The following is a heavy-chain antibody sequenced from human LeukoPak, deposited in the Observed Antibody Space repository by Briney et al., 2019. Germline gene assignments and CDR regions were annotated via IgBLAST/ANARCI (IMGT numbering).Heavy chain of an antibody. D-gene: IGHD1-26*01. J-gene: IGHJ3*02. CDR2: IYYSGST. CDR3: AGSFSGSYHSAFDI. V-gene: IGHV4-30-4*08. CDR1: GGSISSGDYY. Sequence: SETLSLTCTVSGGSISSGDYYWSWIRQPPGKGLEWIGYIYYSGSTYYNPSLKSRVTISVDTSTNQFSLKLSSVTAADTAVYYCAGSFSGSYHSAFDIWGQGTMVTVSS.